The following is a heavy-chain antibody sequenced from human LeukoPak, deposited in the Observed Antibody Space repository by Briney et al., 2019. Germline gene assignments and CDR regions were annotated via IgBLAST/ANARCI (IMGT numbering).Heavy chain of an antibody. Sequence: SETLSLTCTVSGGSISSYYCSWIRQPPGKGLEWIGYIYYSGSTNYNPSLKSRVTISVDTSKNQFSLKLSSVTAADTAVYYCARAGGSGSYSYFDYWGQGTLVTVSS. CDR3: ARAGGSGSYSYFDY. V-gene: IGHV4-59*01. J-gene: IGHJ4*02. CDR1: GGSISSYY. CDR2: IYYSGST. D-gene: IGHD3-10*01.